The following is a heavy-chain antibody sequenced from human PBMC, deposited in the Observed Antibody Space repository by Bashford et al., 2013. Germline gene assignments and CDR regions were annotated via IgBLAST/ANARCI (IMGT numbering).Heavy chain of an antibody. V-gene: IGHV4-4*02. CDR2: IYHSGST. J-gene: IGHJ5*02. CDR1: GGSISSSNW. D-gene: IGHD2-15*01. CDR3: AMVVVVAATSWFDP. Sequence: SETLSLTCAVSGGSISSSNWWSWVRQPPGKGLEWIGEIYHSGSTNYNPSLKSRVTISVDKSKNQFSLKLSSVTAADTAVYYCAMVVVVAATSWFDPWGQGTLVTVSS.